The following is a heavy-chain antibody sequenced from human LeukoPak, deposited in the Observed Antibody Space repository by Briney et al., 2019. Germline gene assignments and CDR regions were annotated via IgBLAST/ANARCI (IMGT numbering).Heavy chain of an antibody. D-gene: IGHD6-13*01. CDR2: LYPGDSDT. J-gene: IGHJ3*02. CDR3: ARLYLPYTSAWYGSAFDI. CDR1: GYSFTSYW. V-gene: IGHV5-51*01. Sequence: ASVKVSCKASGYSFTSYWIAWVRQMPGKGLEWMGILYPGDSDTRYSPSFQGQVTISADRSITTAYLQWSSLKASDTAMYYCARLYLPYTSAWYGSAFDIWGQGTMVTVSS.